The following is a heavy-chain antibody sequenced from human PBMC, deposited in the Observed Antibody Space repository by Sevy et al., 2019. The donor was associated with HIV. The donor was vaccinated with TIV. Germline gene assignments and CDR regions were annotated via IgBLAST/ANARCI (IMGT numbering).Heavy chain of an antibody. V-gene: IGHV3-33*01. Sequence: GGSLRLSCAASGFTFSSYGMHWVRQAPGKGLEWVAVIWYDGSNKYYADSVKGRFTSSRDNSKNMLYLQRNSLRAEDTAVYYCARDGAFKAAMGYFDYWGQGTLVTVSS. CDR1: GFTFSSYG. CDR3: ARDGAFKAAMGYFDY. D-gene: IGHD5-18*01. CDR2: IWYDGSNK. J-gene: IGHJ4*02.